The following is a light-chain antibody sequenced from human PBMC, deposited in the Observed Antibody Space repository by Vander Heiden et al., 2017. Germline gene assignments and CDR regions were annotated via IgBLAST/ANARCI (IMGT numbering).Light chain of an antibody. CDR2: EVS. J-gene: IGLJ2*01. CDR3: SSYTGSSTPVV. V-gene: IGLV2-18*02. CDR1: SSDVGSYNR. Sequence: QSALTQPPSVSGSPGQSVTISCTGTSSDVGSYNRVSWYQQPPGTAPKPMIYEVSNRPSGVPDRFSGSKSGNTASLTISGLQAEDEADYYCSSYTGSSTPVVFGGGTKLTVL.